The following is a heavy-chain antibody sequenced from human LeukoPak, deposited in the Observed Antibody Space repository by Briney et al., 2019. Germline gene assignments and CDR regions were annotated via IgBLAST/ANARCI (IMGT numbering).Heavy chain of an antibody. J-gene: IGHJ4*02. D-gene: IGHD2/OR15-2a*01. CDR1: GFTFSSYG. CDR3: AKVNSMGYFDY. CDR2: IWYDGSNK. V-gene: IGHV3-33*06. Sequence: GRSLRLSRAASGFTFSSYGMHWVRQAPGKGLEWVAVIWYDGSNKYYADSVKGRFTISRDNSKNTLYLQMNSLRAEDTAVYYCAKVNSMGYFDYWGQGTLVTVSS.